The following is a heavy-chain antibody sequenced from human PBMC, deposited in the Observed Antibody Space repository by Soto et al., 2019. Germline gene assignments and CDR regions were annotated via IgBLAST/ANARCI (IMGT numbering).Heavy chain of an antibody. D-gene: IGHD5-18*01. CDR1: GFTFIRSY. J-gene: IGHJ4*01. V-gene: IGHV3-53*01. Sequence: PVGSLRLSCAASGFTFIRSYMSWVRQSPGNGLEWVSLIYSGGNTYYADSVRGRFTISRDNSKNTVYPQMDNLRPEDTAISYCARGVDQGGYRYVYEWFDDWGDRALVTVS. CDR3: ARGVDQGGYRYVYEWFDD. CDR2: IYSGGNT.